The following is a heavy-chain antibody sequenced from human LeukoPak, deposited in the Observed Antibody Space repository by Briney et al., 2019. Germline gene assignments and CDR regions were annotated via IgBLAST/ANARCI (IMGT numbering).Heavy chain of an antibody. V-gene: IGHV3-74*01. CDR3: ARADYYYYMDV. CDR2: INSDGSST. CDR1: GFTFSSYW. Sequence: GGSLRLSCAASGFTFSSYWMHWVRQAPGKGLVWVSRINSDGSSTSYADSVKGRFTISRDNAKNTLYLQMNSLRAEDTAVYYCARADYYYYMDVWGKGTTVTISS. J-gene: IGHJ6*03.